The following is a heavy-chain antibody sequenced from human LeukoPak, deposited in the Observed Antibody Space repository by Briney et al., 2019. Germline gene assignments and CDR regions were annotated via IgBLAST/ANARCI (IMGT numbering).Heavy chain of an antibody. V-gene: IGHV1-69*01. CDR2: IIPIFGTA. Sequence: GASVKLSCKASGGTFSSYAISWVRQAPGQGLEWMGGIIPIFGTANYAQRFQGRVTITADESTSTAYMELSSLRSEDTAVYYCARDCSSTSCYEYWGQGTLVTVSS. D-gene: IGHD2-2*01. J-gene: IGHJ4*02. CDR3: ARDCSSTSCYEY. CDR1: GGTFSSYA.